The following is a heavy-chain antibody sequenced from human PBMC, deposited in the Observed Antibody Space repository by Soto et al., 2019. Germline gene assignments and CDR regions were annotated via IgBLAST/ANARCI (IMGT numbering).Heavy chain of an antibody. CDR3: ARDSLSGYYFAY. V-gene: IGHV4-30-2*01. Sequence: QLQLQESGSGLVKPSQTLSLTCVVSGDSISSGGYSWNWIRQPPGKGLEWIGHTYHSGGTLYNPSLDSRVTISVDKSKNQFSLRLTSVTAADTAVYYCARDSLSGYYFAYWGQGTLVTVSS. CDR1: GDSISSGGYS. CDR2: TYHSGGT. D-gene: IGHD3-22*01. J-gene: IGHJ4*02.